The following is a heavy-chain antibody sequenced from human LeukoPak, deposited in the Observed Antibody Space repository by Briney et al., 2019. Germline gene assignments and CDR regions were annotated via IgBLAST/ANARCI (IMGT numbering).Heavy chain of an antibody. V-gene: IGHV3-30*11. D-gene: IGHD1-1*01. J-gene: IGHJ4*02. Sequence: GGSLRLSCAASGFTFSGYAMHWVRQAPGKGLEWVAVISYDGSNKYYADSVKGRFTISRDNSKNTLYLQMNSLRAEDTAVYYCARGNGRYFDYWGQGTLVTVSS. CDR2: ISYDGSNK. CDR3: ARGNGRYFDY. CDR1: GFTFSGYA.